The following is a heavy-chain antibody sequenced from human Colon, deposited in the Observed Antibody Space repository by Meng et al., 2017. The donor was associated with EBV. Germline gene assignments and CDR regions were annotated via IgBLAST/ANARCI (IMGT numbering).Heavy chain of an antibody. D-gene: IGHD3-22*01. CDR2: IYYSGSR. V-gene: IGHV4-30-4*01. CDR1: GDSISSTDYY. CDR3: ARVTGKIYYDGSGYPEAFDY. Sequence: QVQLQESGPGLVKPPQNLYLTCTVSGDSISSTDYYWSWVRQPPGKGLEWTGYIYYSGSRYYNPSLKSRVTISVDTSKNQFSLKLSSVTAADTAVYYCARVTGKIYYDGSGYPEAFDYWGQGTLVTVSS. J-gene: IGHJ4*02.